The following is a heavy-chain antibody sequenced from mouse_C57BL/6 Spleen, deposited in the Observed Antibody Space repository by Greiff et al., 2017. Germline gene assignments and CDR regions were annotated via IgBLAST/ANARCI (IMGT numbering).Heavy chain of an antibody. CDR2: INPNNGGT. D-gene: IGHD1-1*01. J-gene: IGHJ1*03. Sequence: VQLQQSGPELVKPGASVKMSCKASGYTFTDYNMHWVKQSHGKSLEWIGYINPNNGGTSYNQKFKGKATLTVNKSSSTAYMELRSLTSEDSAVYYCARSGYGSSYWYFEVWGTGTTVTVSS. CDR1: GYTFTDYN. CDR3: ARSGYGSSYWYFEV. V-gene: IGHV1-22*01.